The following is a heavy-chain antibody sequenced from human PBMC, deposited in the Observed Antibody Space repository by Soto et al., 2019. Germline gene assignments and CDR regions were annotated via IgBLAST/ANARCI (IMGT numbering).Heavy chain of an antibody. CDR3: AKDQEQWLVNWFDP. CDR2: IKQDGSEK. D-gene: IGHD6-19*01. J-gene: IGHJ5*02. V-gene: IGHV3-7*01. CDR1: GFTFSSYW. Sequence: GGSLRLSCAASGFTFSSYWMSWVRQAPGKGLEWVANIKQDGSEKYYVDSVRGRFTISRDNAKNSLYLQMNSLRAEDTAVYYCAKDQEQWLVNWFDPWGQGTLVTVSS.